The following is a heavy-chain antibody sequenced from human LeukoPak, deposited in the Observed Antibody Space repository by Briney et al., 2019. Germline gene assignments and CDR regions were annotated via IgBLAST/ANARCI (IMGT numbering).Heavy chain of an antibody. CDR1: GFGFSTYD. CDR2: INPKSNNT. J-gene: IGHJ4*02. V-gene: IGHV1-8*01. Sequence: GASVKVSCKASGFGFSTYDINWVRQAAGQGFEWMGWINPKSNNTGFAQRFQGRVTMTTNTSINIAYMELGSLTSEDTAVYFCARGRGFLPAASPFDYWGQGTLVTVSS. D-gene: IGHD2-2*01. CDR3: ARGRGFLPAASPFDY.